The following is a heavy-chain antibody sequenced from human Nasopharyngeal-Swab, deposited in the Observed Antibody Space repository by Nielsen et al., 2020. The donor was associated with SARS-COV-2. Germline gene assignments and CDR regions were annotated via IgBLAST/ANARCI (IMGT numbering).Heavy chain of an antibody. J-gene: IGHJ6*03. V-gene: IGHV3-30*19. Sequence: GESLKISCAASGFTFSSYGMHWVRQAPGKGREWVAVISYDGSNKYYADSVKGRFTISRDNSKNTLYLQMNSLRAEDTAMYYCARPASGGYYYYMDVWGKGTTVTVSS. D-gene: IGHD3-16*01. CDR1: GFTFSSYG. CDR3: ARPASGGYYYYMDV. CDR2: ISYDGSNK.